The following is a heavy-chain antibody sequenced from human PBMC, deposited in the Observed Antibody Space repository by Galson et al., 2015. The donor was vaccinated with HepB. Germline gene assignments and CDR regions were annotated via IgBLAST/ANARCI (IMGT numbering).Heavy chain of an antibody. J-gene: IGHJ4*02. CDR2: TYYRSKWYN. CDR1: GDSVSSNSAA. V-gene: IGHV6-1*01. D-gene: IGHD6-19*01. CDR3: ARVQGSKYSSGWYGLGAYYFDY. Sequence: CAISGDSVSSNSAAWNWIRQSPSRGLEWLGRTYYRSKWYNDYAVSVKSRITINPDTSKNQFSLQLNSVTPEDTAVYYCARVQGSKYSSGWYGLGAYYFDYWGQGTLVTASS.